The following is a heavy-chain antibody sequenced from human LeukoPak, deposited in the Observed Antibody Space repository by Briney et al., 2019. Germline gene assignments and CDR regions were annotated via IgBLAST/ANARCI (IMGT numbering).Heavy chain of an antibody. V-gene: IGHV4-39*01. D-gene: IGHD6-25*01. CDR1: GGSIRSSSYH. Sequence: SETPSLTCTVSGGSIRSSSYHWGWVRQPPGKGLEWIGNIHYSGSTSYNPSLKSRVTISVDTSNNQFSLKLSSVTAADTAVFYCARLTGRDSSDWPYFHYWGQGALVTVSA. CDR3: ARLTGRDSSDWPYFHY. CDR2: IHYSGST. J-gene: IGHJ4*01.